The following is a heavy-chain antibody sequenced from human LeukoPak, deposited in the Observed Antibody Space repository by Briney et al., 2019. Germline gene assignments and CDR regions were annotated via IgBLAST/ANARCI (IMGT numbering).Heavy chain of an antibody. Sequence: GESLKISCKGSGYSFTDYWIGWVRQMPGKGLEWMGIIYPGDSDTRYSQSFQGQVTISADKSINTAYLQWSSLKASDTATYYCARFSSSWPGDYWGQGTLVTVSS. CDR2: IYPGDSDT. D-gene: IGHD6-13*01. CDR3: ARFSSSWPGDY. J-gene: IGHJ4*02. V-gene: IGHV5-51*01. CDR1: GYSFTDYW.